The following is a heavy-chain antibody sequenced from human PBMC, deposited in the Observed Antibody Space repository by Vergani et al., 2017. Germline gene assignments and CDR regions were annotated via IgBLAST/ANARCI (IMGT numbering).Heavy chain of an antibody. J-gene: IGHJ6*02. CDR2: ISSSSSTI. CDR1: GFTFSSYS. V-gene: IGHV3-48*01. D-gene: IGHD3-9*01. CDR3: AGDYDILTGYYNLGYNYYGMDV. Sequence: EMQLLESGGGLVQPGGSLRLSCAASGFTFSSYSMNWVRQAPGKGLEWVSYISSSSSTIYYADSVKGRFTISRDNAKNSLYLQMNSLRAEDTAVYYCAGDYDILTGYYNLGYNYYGMDVWGQGTTVTVSS.